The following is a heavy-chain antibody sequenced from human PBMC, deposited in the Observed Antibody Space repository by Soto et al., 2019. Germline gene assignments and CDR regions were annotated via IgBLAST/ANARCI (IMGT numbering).Heavy chain of an antibody. J-gene: IGHJ6*02. CDR1: GGSISSGGYY. CDR2: IYYSGST. Sequence: SETLSLTCTVSGGSISSGGYYWSWIRQHPGKGLEWIGYIYYSGSTYYNPSLKSRVTISVDTSKNQFSLKLSSVTAADTAVYYCARDLSYGSGSNKYYYYYGMDVWGQGTTVTVSS. D-gene: IGHD3-10*01. CDR3: ARDLSYGSGSNKYYYYYGMDV. V-gene: IGHV4-31*03.